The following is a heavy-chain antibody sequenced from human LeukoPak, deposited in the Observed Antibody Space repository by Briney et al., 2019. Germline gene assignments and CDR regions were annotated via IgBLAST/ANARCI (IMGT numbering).Heavy chain of an antibody. Sequence: SETLSLTCAVYGGSFSGYYWSWIRQPPGKGLEWIGEINHSGSPHYNPSLKSRVTISVDTSQNLFSLKLSSVTAADTAVYYCARLSVITMIVVLASDAFDIWGQGTMVTVSS. CDR3: ARLSVITMIVVLASDAFDI. V-gene: IGHV4-34*01. J-gene: IGHJ3*02. CDR1: GGSFSGYY. CDR2: INHSGSP. D-gene: IGHD3-22*01.